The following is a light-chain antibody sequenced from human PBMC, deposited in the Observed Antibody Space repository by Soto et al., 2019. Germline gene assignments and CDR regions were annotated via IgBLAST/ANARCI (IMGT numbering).Light chain of an antibody. CDR2: GAS. J-gene: IGKJ2*01. V-gene: IGKV3-20*01. Sequence: EIVLTQSPGTLSLSPGERATLSCRASQSVSSTYLAWYQQKPGQAPRLLIYGASSRATGIPDRFSGSGSGTDFTLTISRLEPEDFATYDCQHCNTYPYTFGQGTKLEIK. CDR3: QHCNTYPYT. CDR1: QSVSSTY.